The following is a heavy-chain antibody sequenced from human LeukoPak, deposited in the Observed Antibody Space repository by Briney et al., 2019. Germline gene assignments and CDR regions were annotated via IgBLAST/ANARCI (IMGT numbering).Heavy chain of an antibody. J-gene: IGHJ4*02. Sequence: ASVKVSCKASGYSITNYAILWVRQAPGQGLDWMGWINTNTEKSTYAPGFTGRYVFSLDSSVNTAYLRISSLKAEDTAVYYCARGWYSSNWYYFDYWGQGTLVTVSS. V-gene: IGHV7-4-1*02. CDR2: INTNTEKS. CDR1: GYSITNYA. CDR3: ARGWYSSNWYYFDY. D-gene: IGHD6-13*01.